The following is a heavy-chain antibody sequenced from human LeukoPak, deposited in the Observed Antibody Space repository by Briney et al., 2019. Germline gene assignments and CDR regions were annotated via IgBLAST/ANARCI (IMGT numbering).Heavy chain of an antibody. Sequence: SETLSLTCADYGGSLSGYYWSWIRQPPGKGLEWIGEINHSGTTNYNPSLKSRVTISVDTSKNQFSLKLSSVTAADTAVYYCARDNGGWFDPWGQGTLVTVSS. CDR1: GGSLSGYY. CDR2: INHSGTT. D-gene: IGHD1-1*01. V-gene: IGHV4-34*01. CDR3: ARDNGGWFDP. J-gene: IGHJ5*02.